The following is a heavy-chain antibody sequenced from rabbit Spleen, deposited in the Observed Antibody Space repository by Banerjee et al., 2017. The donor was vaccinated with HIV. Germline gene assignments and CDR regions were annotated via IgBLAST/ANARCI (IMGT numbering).Heavy chain of an antibody. CDR2: IDAGSSGFT. J-gene: IGHJ6*01. Sequence: QSLEESGGALVKPGASLTLTCTASGVSFSYSSYMCWVRQAPGKGLEWIACIDAGSSGFTYFATWAKGRFTISKTSSTTVTLQMTRLTAADTATYFCARDTSSSFSSYGMDLWGQGTLVTVS. CDR3: ARDTSSSFSSYGMDL. CDR1: GVSFSYSSY. V-gene: IGHV1S40*01. D-gene: IGHD1-1*01.